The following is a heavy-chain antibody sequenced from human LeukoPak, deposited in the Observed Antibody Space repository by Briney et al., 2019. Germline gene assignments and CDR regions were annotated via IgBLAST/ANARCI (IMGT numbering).Heavy chain of an antibody. CDR1: GFTFSTYS. CDR2: ISTSSKYI. CDR3: ARERTTVTGFDY. V-gene: IGHV3-21*01. D-gene: IGHD4-11*01. J-gene: IGHJ4*02. Sequence: GALVLSCASSGFTFSTYSMNWVRQAPGKGLEWVSSISTSSKYIYYADSGKGRFTISRDNAKNSLYLQMNSLRAEDTAMYYCARERTTVTGFDYWGQGTLVTVSS.